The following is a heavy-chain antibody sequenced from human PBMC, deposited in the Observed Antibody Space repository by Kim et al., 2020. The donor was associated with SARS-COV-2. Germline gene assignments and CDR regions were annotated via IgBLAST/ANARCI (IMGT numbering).Heavy chain of an antibody. V-gene: IGHV3-33*01. CDR2: IWYDGSRK. Sequence: GGSLRLSCAASGFTFRSHGMHWVRQAPGKGLEWVAVIWYDGSRKYYVDSVNGRFTISRDNSKNTLYLQMNSLRAEDTAIYYCARDRNGPGGYFDYWGQGTLVTVSS. J-gene: IGHJ4*02. D-gene: IGHD2-8*01. CDR3: ARDRNGPGGYFDY. CDR1: GFTFRSHG.